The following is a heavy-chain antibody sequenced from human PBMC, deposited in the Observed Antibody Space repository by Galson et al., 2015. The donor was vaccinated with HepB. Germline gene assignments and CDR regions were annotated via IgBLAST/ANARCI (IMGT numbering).Heavy chain of an antibody. D-gene: IGHD4-11*01. J-gene: IGHJ4*02. CDR1: GYTFTGYY. CDR2: INPNSGDT. CDR3: ARDVYSNYDY. V-gene: IGHV1-2*02. Sequence: CKASGYTFTGYYMHWVRQAPGQGLEWMGWINPNSGDTDYAQKFQGRVTMTRDTSISTAYMELSRLRSDDTAVYYCARDVYSNYDYWGQGTLVTVSS.